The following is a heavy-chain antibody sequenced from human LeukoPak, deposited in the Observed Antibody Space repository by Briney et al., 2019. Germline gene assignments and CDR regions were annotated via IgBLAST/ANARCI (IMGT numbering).Heavy chain of an antibody. J-gene: IGHJ3*02. Sequence: PGGSLRLSCAASGFTFSTYSMNWVRQAPGKGLEWIGEIYHSGSTNYNPSLKSRVTISVDKSKNQFSLKLSSVTAADTAVYYCARGTPDIWGQGTMVTVSS. D-gene: IGHD2-15*01. CDR2: IYHSGST. CDR1: GFTFSTYSM. CDR3: ARGTPDI. V-gene: IGHV4-4*02.